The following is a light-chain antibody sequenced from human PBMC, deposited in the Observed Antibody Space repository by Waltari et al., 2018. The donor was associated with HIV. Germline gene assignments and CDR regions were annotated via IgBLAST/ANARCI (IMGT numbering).Light chain of an antibody. V-gene: IGLV2-14*01. J-gene: IGLJ2*01. Sequence: QSALTQPASVSGSPGQSITVPCTGTSSDVGAYDFVSWYQQPPGIAPKLVFYEVSNRPSGISDRFSGSKSGNTASLTISGLQTEDEADYYCSSFTTSNSLLFGGGTKVTVL. CDR1: SSDVGAYDF. CDR3: SSFTTSNSLL. CDR2: EVS.